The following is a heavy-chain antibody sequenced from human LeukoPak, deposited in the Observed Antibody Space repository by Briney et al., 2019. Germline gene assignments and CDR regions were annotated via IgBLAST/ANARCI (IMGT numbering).Heavy chain of an antibody. D-gene: IGHD5-24*01. J-gene: IGHJ3*02. V-gene: IGHV1-18*01. CDR2: ISAYNGNT. CDR1: GSTFTCCG. CDR3: ARVDGYPSPLGFDI. Sequence: GASVKVSCKASGSTFTCCGFSMVRQAPGQGLEWMGWISAYNGNTNYAQKLQGRVTMTTDTSTSTAYMELRSLRSDDTAVYYCARVDGYPSPLGFDIWGQGTMVTVSS.